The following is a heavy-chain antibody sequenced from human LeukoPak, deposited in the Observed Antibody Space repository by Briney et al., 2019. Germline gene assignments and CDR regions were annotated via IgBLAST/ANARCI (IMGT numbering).Heavy chain of an antibody. Sequence: RTGGSLRLSCAASGFTFSSYAMSWVRQAPGKGLEWVSAISGSGGSTYYADSVKGRFTISRDNSKNTLYLQMNSLRAEDTAVYYCAKPSIAVAGYFDYWGQGTLVTVSS. J-gene: IGHJ4*02. CDR2: ISGSGGST. CDR1: GFTFSSYA. CDR3: AKPSIAVAGYFDY. V-gene: IGHV3-23*01. D-gene: IGHD6-19*01.